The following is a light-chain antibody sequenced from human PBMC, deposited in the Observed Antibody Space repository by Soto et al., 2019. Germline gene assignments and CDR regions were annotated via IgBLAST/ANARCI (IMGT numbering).Light chain of an antibody. V-gene: IGLV2-18*02. J-gene: IGLJ1*01. CDR1: SSDVGSYNR. Sequence: QSALTQPPSVSGSPGQSVTISCTGTSSDVGSYNRVSWYQQPPGTAPKLMIYEVTNRPSGVPDRFSGSKSGNTASLIISGLQAEDEADYYCSSYTSSSTDVFGTGTKVTVL. CDR3: SSYTSSSTDV. CDR2: EVT.